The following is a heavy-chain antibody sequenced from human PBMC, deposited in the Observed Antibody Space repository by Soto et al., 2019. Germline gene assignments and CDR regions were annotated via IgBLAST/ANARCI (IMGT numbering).Heavy chain of an antibody. V-gene: IGHV1-69*13. CDR1: GGTFSSYA. CDR2: IIPIFGTA. Sequence: GASVKFSCKASGGTFSSYAISWVRQAPGQGLEWMGGIIPIFGTANYAQKFQGRVTIAADESTSTAYMELSSLRSEDTAVYYCARADGDYKNAFDIWGQGTMVTVSS. CDR3: ARADGDYKNAFDI. J-gene: IGHJ3*02. D-gene: IGHD4-17*01.